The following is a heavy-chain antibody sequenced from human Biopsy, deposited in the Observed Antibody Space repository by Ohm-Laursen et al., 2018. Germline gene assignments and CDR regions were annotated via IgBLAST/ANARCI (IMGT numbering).Heavy chain of an antibody. CDR2: IYYSVMT. J-gene: IGHJ4*02. Sequence: SETLSLTCTVSGDSVTKYYWSWIRQPPGKGLEWIGHIYYSVMTNYNPSLQSRVSISVDTSRNQVSLALSSVTAADTAVYFCARGGRYYYDSPDNWGQGTLVTVSS. CDR1: GDSVTKYY. V-gene: IGHV4-59*02. CDR3: ARGGRYYYDSPDN. D-gene: IGHD3-22*01.